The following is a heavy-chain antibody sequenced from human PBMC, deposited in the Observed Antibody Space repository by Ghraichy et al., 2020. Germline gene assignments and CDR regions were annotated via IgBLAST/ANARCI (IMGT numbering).Heavy chain of an antibody. V-gene: IGHV4-34*01. D-gene: IGHD6-13*01. CDR3: AREGIWAYNRSWYRGFDV. CDR2: ISHGGST. Sequence: SETLSLTCAASGGSFSTYYWSWIRQAPGKGLEWIADISHGGSTNHNPSLKSRVTISIDTSKNQFSLRLDSVTAADTAVYFCAREGIWAYNRSWYRGFDVWGQGTKVTVSS. J-gene: IGHJ3*01. CDR1: GGSFSTYY.